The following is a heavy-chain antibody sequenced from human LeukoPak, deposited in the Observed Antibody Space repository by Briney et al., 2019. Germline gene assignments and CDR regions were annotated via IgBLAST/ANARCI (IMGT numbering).Heavy chain of an antibody. D-gene: IGHD3-22*01. CDR3: AKGMGTHYYDSSGSIFDY. J-gene: IGHJ4*02. Sequence: TGGSLRLSCAASGFTVSSNYMSWVRQAPGKGLEWVSVIYSGGSTYYADSVKGRFTISRDNSKNTLYLQMNSLRAEDTAVYYCAKGMGTHYYDSSGSIFDYWGQGTLVTVSS. CDR1: GFTVSSNY. V-gene: IGHV3-53*05. CDR2: IYSGGST.